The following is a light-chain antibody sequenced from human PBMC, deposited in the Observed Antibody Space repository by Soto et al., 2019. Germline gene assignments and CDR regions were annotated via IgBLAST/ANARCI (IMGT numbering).Light chain of an antibody. V-gene: IGLV2-14*01. CDR1: SSDFAGYKY. CDR2: EVS. CDR3: SSYTGSSTLYV. J-gene: IGLJ1*01. Sequence: QSALTQPASVSGSPGQSITISCTGTSSDFAGYKYVSWYQQHPGKAPKLMIYEVSNRPSGVSYRFSGSKSGNTASLTISGLQAEDEADYYCSSYTGSSTLYVFGTGTKLTVL.